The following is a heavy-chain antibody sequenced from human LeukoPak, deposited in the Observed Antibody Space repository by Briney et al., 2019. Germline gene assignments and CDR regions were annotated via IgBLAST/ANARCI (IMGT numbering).Heavy chain of an antibody. CDR3: ARGPGYSYGYINYHYMDV. J-gene: IGHJ6*03. Sequence: ASVKVSCKASGYTFTSYDINWVRQATGQGLEWMGWMNPNSGNTGYAQKFQGRVTITRNTSISTAYMELSSLRSEDTAVYYCARGPGYSYGYINYHYMDVWGKGTTVTVSS. V-gene: IGHV1-8*03. CDR1: GYTFTSYD. CDR2: MNPNSGNT. D-gene: IGHD5-18*01.